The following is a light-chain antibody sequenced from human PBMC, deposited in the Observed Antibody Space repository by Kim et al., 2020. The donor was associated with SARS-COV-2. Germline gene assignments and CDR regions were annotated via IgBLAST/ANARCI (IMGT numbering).Light chain of an antibody. V-gene: IGLV1-47*01. Sequence: QSVLTQPPSASGTPGQRVTISCSGSSSNIGSNYVYWYQQLPGTAPKLLRYRNNQRPSGVPARFSGSKSGTSASLAISGLRSEDEADYYCAAWDDSLSGPVFGGGTQLTVL. CDR2: RNN. J-gene: IGLJ3*02. CDR1: SSNIGSNY. CDR3: AAWDDSLSGPV.